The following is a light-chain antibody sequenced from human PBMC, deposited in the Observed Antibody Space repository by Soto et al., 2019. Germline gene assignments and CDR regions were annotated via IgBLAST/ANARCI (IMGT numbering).Light chain of an antibody. CDR1: QSVSSH. J-gene: IGKJ1*01. CDR2: GAS. CDR3: QEYGDTPKT. Sequence: EIVLTQFPGSLSLSPGDRATLSCWASQSVSSHLAWYQQKPGQAPRLLIYGASSRATGIPDRFSGSGSGADFTLTISRLAPEDIAMYNCQEYGDTPKTFGQGTKVE. V-gene: IGKV3-20*01.